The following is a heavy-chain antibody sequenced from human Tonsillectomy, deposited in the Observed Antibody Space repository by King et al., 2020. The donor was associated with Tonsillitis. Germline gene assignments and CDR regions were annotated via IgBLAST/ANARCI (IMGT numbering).Heavy chain of an antibody. CDR1: GGSFSDYS. CDR3: ARGSTAWAL. D-gene: IGHD1-26*01. CDR2: ITHSGST. V-gene: IGHV4-34*01. J-gene: IGHJ4*02. Sequence: VQLQQWGAGLLKPSETLSLTCTVYGGSFSDYSWSWILQPPGKGLEWIGEITHSGSTHYNPSLKSRVTISVDTSKNQFSLKLSSVTAADTAVYYCARGSTAWALWGQGTLVTVSS.